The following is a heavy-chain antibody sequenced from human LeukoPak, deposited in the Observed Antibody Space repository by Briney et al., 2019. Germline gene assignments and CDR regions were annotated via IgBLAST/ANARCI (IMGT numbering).Heavy chain of an antibody. V-gene: IGHV4-39*07. CDR3: ARDSGSGSYYYFDY. CDR1: GGSISSTFYY. D-gene: IGHD3-10*01. Sequence: SETLSLTCTVSGGSISSTFYYWGWIRQPPGKGLEWIGSINYSGSTNYNPSLKSRVTISVDTSKNQFSLKLSSVTAADTAVYYCARDSGSGSYYYFDYWGQGTLVTVSS. J-gene: IGHJ4*02. CDR2: INYSGST.